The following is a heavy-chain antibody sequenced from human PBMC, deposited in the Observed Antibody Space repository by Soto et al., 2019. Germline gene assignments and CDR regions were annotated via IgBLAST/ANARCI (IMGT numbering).Heavy chain of an antibody. CDR1: GFTFSSYA. Sequence: GGSLRLSCAASGFTFSSYAMSWVRQAPGKGLEWVSAISGSGGSTYYADSVKGRFTISRDNSKNTLYLQMNSLRAEDTAVYYCAKDPFLYYGSGSYSFFDYWGQGTLVTVSS. V-gene: IGHV3-23*01. CDR2: ISGSGGST. J-gene: IGHJ4*02. D-gene: IGHD3-10*01. CDR3: AKDPFLYYGSGSYSFFDY.